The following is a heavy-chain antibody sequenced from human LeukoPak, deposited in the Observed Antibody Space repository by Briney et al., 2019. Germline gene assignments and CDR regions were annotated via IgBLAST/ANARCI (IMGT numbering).Heavy chain of an antibody. V-gene: IGHV1-18*01. CDR2: ISAYNGNT. D-gene: IGHD1-26*01. CDR3: ARVSHHIFYSGSYYFAFDI. CDR1: GYTFTSYG. Sequence: ASVKVSCKASGYTFTSYGISWVRQAPGQGLEWMGWISAYNGNTNYAQKLQGRVTMTTDTSTSTAYMELRSLRSDDTAVYYCARVSHHIFYSGSYYFAFDIWGQGTMVTVSS. J-gene: IGHJ3*02.